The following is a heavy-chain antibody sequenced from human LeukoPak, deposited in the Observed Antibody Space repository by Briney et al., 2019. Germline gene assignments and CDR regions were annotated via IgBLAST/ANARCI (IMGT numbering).Heavy chain of an antibody. J-gene: IGHJ4*02. CDR3: AKDSGWFRFDY. CDR2: IKQDGSEK. V-gene: IGHV3-7*03. D-gene: IGHD6-13*01. Sequence: GGSLRLSCAASGFTFSSYWMRWVRQAPGKGLEWVAKIKQDGSEKYYMDSVKGRFTISRDNAKNSLYLQMNSLRAEDTAVYYCAKDSGWFRFDYWGQGTLVTVSS. CDR1: GFTFSSYW.